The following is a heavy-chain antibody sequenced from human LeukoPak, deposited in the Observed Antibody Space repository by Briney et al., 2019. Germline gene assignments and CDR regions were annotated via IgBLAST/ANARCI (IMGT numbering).Heavy chain of an antibody. CDR2: MNPNSGNT. J-gene: IGHJ3*02. D-gene: IGHD3-22*01. Sequence: ASVKVSCKASGYTFTSYDINWVRQATGQGLEWMGWMNPNSGNTGYAQKFQGRVTMTRNTSISTAYMELSSLRSEDTAVYYCARRRITMTRGAFDIWGQGTMVTVSS. CDR3: ARRRITMTRGAFDI. CDR1: GYTFTSYD. V-gene: IGHV1-8*02.